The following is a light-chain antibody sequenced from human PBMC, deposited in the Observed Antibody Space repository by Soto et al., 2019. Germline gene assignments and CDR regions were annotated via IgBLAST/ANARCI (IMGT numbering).Light chain of an antibody. CDR3: GSYTTSGSVV. J-gene: IGLJ2*01. V-gene: IGLV2-14*03. CDR1: SSDVGAYNY. Sequence: QAVVTQPASVSGSPGQSIAISCIGTSSDVGAYNYVSWYQQHPGKAPKLVIYDVNNRPSGVSNRFSGSKSGNTASLTISGLQAEDEADYYCGSYTTSGSVVFGGGTKLTVL. CDR2: DVN.